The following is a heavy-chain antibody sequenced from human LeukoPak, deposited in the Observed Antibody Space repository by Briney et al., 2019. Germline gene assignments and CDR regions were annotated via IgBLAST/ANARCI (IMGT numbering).Heavy chain of an antibody. CDR2: IYPGDSDT. V-gene: IGHV5-51*01. Sequence: GESLKISCKGSGDSFIRYWIGWVRQMPGQGLEWMGTIYPGDSDTRYSPSLQGRVSFSVDKSISTAYLQWSSLKASDTAMYYCARQLDNYYGSGSYYYWGQGTLVTVSS. CDR1: GDSFIRYW. J-gene: IGHJ4*02. CDR3: ARQLDNYYGSGSYYY. D-gene: IGHD3-10*01.